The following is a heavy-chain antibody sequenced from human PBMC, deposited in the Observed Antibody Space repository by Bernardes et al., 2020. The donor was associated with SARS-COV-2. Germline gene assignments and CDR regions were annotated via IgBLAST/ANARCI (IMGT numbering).Heavy chain of an antibody. CDR1: GYTFTGYY. Sequence: ASVKVSCKASGYTFTGYYVHWVRQAPGQGLEWMGWINPNSGGTNYAQKFQDRVTMTRDTSISTAYMELSSLRSEDTAVYYCASEPIVGATNAYGYWGQGTLVTVSS. V-gene: IGHV1-2*02. D-gene: IGHD1-26*01. CDR2: INPNSGGT. CDR3: ASEPIVGATNAYGY. J-gene: IGHJ4*02.